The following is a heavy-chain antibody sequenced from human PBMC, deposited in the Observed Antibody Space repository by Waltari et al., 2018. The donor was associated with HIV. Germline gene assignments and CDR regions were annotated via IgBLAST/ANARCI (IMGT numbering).Heavy chain of an antibody. J-gene: IGHJ3*01. V-gene: IGHV3-23*01. Sequence: EVHVLESGGGSVQPGGSLRLSCAASGLTFRNYALTCVRQAPGKGLEWVSTISGIAGSIYYADSVKGRFTISRDNFKYTLFLQMNSLRVEDTAIYYCAKDWENDSNGYSYLGAFDLWGPGTSVVVSS. CDR1: GLTFRNYA. CDR2: ISGIAGSI. D-gene: IGHD3-22*01. CDR3: AKDWENDSNGYSYLGAFDL.